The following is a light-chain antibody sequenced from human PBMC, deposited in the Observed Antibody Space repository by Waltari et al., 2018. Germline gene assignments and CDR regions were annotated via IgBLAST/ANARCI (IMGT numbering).Light chain of an antibody. Sequence: QSALTQPRSVSGSPGQSVTISCTGTSSDVGGYNYVSGYQQHPGKAPKLMIYDVSKRPSGVPDRFSGSNSGTTASLTISGLQAEDEADYYCCAYAGSYTWMFGGGTKLTVL. CDR1: SSDVGGYNY. V-gene: IGLV2-11*01. J-gene: IGLJ3*02. CDR3: CAYAGSYTWM. CDR2: DVS.